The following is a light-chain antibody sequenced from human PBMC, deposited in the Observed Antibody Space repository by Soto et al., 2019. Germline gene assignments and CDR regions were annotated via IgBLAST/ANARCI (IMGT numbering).Light chain of an antibody. CDR1: QSVSGNY. CDR3: QQDGSSPPYT. CDR2: GSS. J-gene: IGKJ2*01. Sequence: EIVLTQSPGTLSLSPGERATLACRASQSVSGNYLAWYQQKPGQSPRLLIYGSSDRATGVPDRFGGSGSGTGFTLTISRVEPEDFAVYYCQQDGSSPPYTFGQGTKLEIK. V-gene: IGKV3-20*01.